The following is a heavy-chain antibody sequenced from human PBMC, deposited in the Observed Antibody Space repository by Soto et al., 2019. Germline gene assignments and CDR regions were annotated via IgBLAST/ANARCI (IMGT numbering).Heavy chain of an antibody. Sequence: QVQLQESGPGLVKPSQTLSLTCTVSGGSISNGNYYWTWIRQLPGKGLEWIGNIYYTGSTSYNPSLKSRVTISIDTSKNQFSLKLRSVVAADPDMYCCARNETRRPWFDPWGQGTLVTVSS. CDR2: IYYTGST. CDR3: ARNETRRPWFDP. J-gene: IGHJ5*02. V-gene: IGHV4-31*03. CDR1: GGSISNGNYY.